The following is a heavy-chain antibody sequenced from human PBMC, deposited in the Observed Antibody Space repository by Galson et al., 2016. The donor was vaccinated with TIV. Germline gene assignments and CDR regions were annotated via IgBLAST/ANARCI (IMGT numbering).Heavy chain of an antibody. V-gene: IGHV1-69*13. CDR3: AAVIPCGGVIVYGRDYGMGV. CDR2: IIPVFGTA. J-gene: IGHJ6*02. Sequence: SVKVSCKASGGTFKIHSITWVRQAPGQGLEWMGGIIPVFGTANYAQSFRGRVTITADESTNTAYLQLSRLRSEDTAVYYCAAVIPCGGVIVYGRDYGMGVWGQGTTVTVSS. D-gene: IGHD3-16*02. CDR1: GGTFKIHS.